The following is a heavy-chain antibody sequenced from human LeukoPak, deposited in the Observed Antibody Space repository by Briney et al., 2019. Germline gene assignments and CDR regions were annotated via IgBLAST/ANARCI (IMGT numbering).Heavy chain of an antibody. Sequence: GASVKVSCKASGYTFTSYGISWVRQAPGQGLEWMGWISTYNGNTKIVENLKGRVTMTTDTSTSTAYMEMRSLTSDDTAVYFCARGIRGLGGAFYLDLWGQGTLVTVSS. CDR1: GYTFTSYG. D-gene: IGHD3-3*02. CDR2: ISTYNGNT. CDR3: ARGIRGLGGAFYLDL. J-gene: IGHJ4*02. V-gene: IGHV1-18*01.